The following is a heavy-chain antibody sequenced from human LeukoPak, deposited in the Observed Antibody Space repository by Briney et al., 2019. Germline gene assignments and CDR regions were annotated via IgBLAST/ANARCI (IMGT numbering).Heavy chain of an antibody. V-gene: IGHV3-23*01. Sequence: PGGSLRLSCAASGFTFSDYAMSWVRQAPGKGLEWVSAISGSGGNTDYADSVKGRFTISRDNSKNTLYLQMNSLRSDDTAVYYCARDRGEYYYYYMDVWGKGTTVTVSS. CDR3: ARDRGEYYYYYMDV. CDR1: GFTFSDYA. CDR2: ISGSGGNT. J-gene: IGHJ6*03.